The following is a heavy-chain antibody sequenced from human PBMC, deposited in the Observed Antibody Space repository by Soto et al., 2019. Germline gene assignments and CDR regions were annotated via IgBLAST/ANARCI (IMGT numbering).Heavy chain of an antibody. CDR3: ARAPLGYCSSTSCSPGWFDP. D-gene: IGHD2-2*01. CDR1: GFTFSSYG. Sequence: GGSLRLSCAASGFTFSSYGMHWVRQAPGKGLEWVAVIWYDGSNKYYADSVKGRFTISRDNSKNTLYLQMNSLRAEDTAVYYCARAPLGYCSSTSCSPGWFDPWGQGTLVTVSS. CDR2: IWYDGSNK. V-gene: IGHV3-33*01. J-gene: IGHJ5*02.